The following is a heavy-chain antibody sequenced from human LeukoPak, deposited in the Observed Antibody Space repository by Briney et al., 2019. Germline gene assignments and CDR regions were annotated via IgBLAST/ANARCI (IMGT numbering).Heavy chain of an antibody. Sequence: PGGSLRLSCAASGFTFSSYSMNWVRQAPGKRLEWVSYISSSGDSIYYADSVKGGFTISRDNAKKSLYLQMNSLRDEDTGVYYCARDRYGDENYWGQGTLVTVSS. CDR1: GFTFSSYS. J-gene: IGHJ4*02. CDR3: ARDRYGDENY. D-gene: IGHD4-17*01. CDR2: ISSSGDSI. V-gene: IGHV3-48*02.